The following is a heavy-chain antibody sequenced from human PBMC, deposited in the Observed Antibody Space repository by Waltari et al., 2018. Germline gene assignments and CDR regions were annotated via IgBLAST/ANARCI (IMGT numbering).Heavy chain of an antibody. CDR3: ARDQTSRAEEAAFDY. V-gene: IGHV3-7*01. CDR2: IKQDGSEK. D-gene: IGHD6-25*01. CDR1: GFTFSSYW. J-gene: IGHJ4*02. Sequence: EVQLVESGGGLVQPGGSLRLSCAASGFTFSSYWMSWVRQAPGKGLEWVANIKQDGSEKYYVDSVKGRFTISRDNAKNSLYLQMNSLRAEDTAVYYCARDQTSRAEEAAFDYWGQGTLVTVSS.